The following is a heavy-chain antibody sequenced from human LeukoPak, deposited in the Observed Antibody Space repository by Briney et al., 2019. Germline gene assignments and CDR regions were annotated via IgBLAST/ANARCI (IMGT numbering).Heavy chain of an antibody. V-gene: IGHV3-30*02. D-gene: IGHD2-2*01. CDR2: IRYDGSNK. Sequence: GGSLRLSCATSGMTFSSYSMNWVRQAPGKGLEWVAFIRYDGSNKYYADSVKGRFTISRDNSKNTLYLQMNSLRAEDTAVYYCAKDLGYCSSTSCYWGQGTLVTVSS. CDR1: GMTFSSYS. J-gene: IGHJ4*02. CDR3: AKDLGYCSSTSCY.